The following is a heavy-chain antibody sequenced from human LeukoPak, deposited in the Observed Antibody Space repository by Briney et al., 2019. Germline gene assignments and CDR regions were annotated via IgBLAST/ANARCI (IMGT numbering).Heavy chain of an antibody. CDR1: AFIFSGHW. V-gene: IGHV3-23*01. CDR3: AKAHSSGWTTRYFDC. D-gene: IGHD6-19*01. J-gene: IGHJ4*02. Sequence: GGSLRLSCEGSAFIFSGHWMNWVRQTPGKGLEWVSLIDYGSGGSHDADSVKGRFTISRDNSKNTLYLQMNSLRAEDTAIYYCAKAHSSGWTTRYFDCWGQGALVTVSS. CDR2: IDYGSGGS.